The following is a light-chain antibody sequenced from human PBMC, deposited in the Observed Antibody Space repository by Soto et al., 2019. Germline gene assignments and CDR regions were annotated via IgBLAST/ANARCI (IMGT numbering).Light chain of an antibody. CDR1: QFVSSF. V-gene: IGKV1-5*03. CDR2: EAS. Sequence: DIQMTQSPSTLSASVGDRVTITCRASQFVSSFLGWYQQKPGKVPKLLIYEASILQNGVPSRFSGTESGTEFTLTISSLLSDDFAAYFCQQYNDYSAGTCVQGTKVDIK. J-gene: IGKJ1*01. CDR3: QQYNDYSAGT.